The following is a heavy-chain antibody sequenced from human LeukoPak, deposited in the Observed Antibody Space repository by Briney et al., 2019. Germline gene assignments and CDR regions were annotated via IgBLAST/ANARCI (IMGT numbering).Heavy chain of an antibody. CDR3: ARGRGGRPPYYYYYYMDV. V-gene: IGHV4-59*12. Sequence: SETLSLPCTVSGGSISSYYWSWIRQPPGKGLEWIGYIYYSGSTNYNPSLKSRVTISVDTSKNQFSLKLSSVTAADTAVYYCARGRGGRPPYYYYYYMDVWGKGTTVTVSS. CDR1: GGSISSYY. D-gene: IGHD6-6*01. J-gene: IGHJ6*03. CDR2: IYYSGST.